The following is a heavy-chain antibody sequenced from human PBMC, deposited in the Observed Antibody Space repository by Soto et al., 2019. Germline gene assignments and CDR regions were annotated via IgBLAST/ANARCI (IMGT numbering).Heavy chain of an antibody. D-gene: IGHD1-1*01. V-gene: IGHV4-39*01. Sequence: PSETLSLTCSVSGDSISTVDYFWAWLRQSPGKGPEWIGSVFYTGFTSYNPSLESRVSVSVDTSKSQFSLTMKSVTAADTGVYYCASHPLNWSDADSWGQGVLVTVSS. CDR1: GDSISTVDYF. J-gene: IGHJ4*02. CDR3: ASHPLNWSDADS. CDR2: VFYTGFT.